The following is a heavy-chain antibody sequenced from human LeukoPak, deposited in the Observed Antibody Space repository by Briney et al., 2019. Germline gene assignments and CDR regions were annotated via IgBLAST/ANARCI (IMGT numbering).Heavy chain of an antibody. CDR3: AREDHSNYNY. CDR1: GFTFSSYW. CDR2: IKQDGGEK. D-gene: IGHD4-11*01. J-gene: IGHJ4*02. V-gene: IGHV3-7*01. Sequence: PGGSLRLSCAASGFTFSSYWMAWVRQAPGRGLEWVASIKQDGGEKFYMESVKGRFTISKDNARNSLYLQMNSLRVEDTAVYYCAREDHSNYNYWGQRTLVTVSS.